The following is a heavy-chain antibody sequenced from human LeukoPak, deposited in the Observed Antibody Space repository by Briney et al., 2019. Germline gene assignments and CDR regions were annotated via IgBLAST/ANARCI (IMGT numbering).Heavy chain of an antibody. CDR3: ARGDRYDFHFAY. V-gene: IGHV4-39*07. CDR1: GGSISSSSYY. J-gene: IGHJ4*02. Sequence: PSETLSLTCTVSGGSISSSSYYWGWIRQPPGKGLEWIGSIYYSGSTYYNPSLKSRVTISVDTSKNQFSLRLSSVTAADTAVYYCARGDRYDFHFAYWGQGTLVTVSS. D-gene: IGHD3-3*01. CDR2: IYYSGST.